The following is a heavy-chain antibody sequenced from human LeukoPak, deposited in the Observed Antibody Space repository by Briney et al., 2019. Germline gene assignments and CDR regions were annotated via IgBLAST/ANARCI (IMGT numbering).Heavy chain of an antibody. D-gene: IGHD6-19*01. CDR2: MNPNSGNT. J-gene: IGHJ5*02. CDR3: AKAYSSGWYGWFDP. CDR1: GYTFTSYD. V-gene: IGHV1-8*03. Sequence: GASVKVSCKASGYTFTSYDINWVRQATGQGLEWMGWMNPNSGNTGYAQKFQGRVTITRNTSISTAYMELSSLRSEDTAVYYCAKAYSSGWYGWFDPWGQGTLVTVSS.